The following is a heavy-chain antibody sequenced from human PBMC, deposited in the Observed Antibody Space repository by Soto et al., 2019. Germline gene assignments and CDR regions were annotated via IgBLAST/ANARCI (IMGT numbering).Heavy chain of an antibody. J-gene: IGHJ4*02. D-gene: IGHD3-22*01. V-gene: IGHV4-39*01. CDR2: IYYSGST. Sequence: QLQLQESGPGLVKPSETVSLTCTVSGGSISSSSYYWGWIRQTPGKGLEWIGSIYYSGSTYYNPSLKSRVPISVDTSKNQFSLTLNSVTAADTAVFYRASLIKRGSGWKGPDYWGQGTLVTVSS. CDR3: ASLIKRGSGWKGPDY. CDR1: GGSISSSSYY.